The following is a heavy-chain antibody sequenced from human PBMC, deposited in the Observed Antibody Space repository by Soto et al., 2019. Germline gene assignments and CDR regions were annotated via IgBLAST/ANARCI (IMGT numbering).Heavy chain of an antibody. Sequence: QVQLVQSVAEVKKPGSSVKVSCKASGDSFSSYAISWVRQAPGHGLEWMGRIIPIFGTPNYAQRVEGRVTITADASTGTANMELSSRRSDDTAVYYCATGGNYYEHRALAYWGQGTRVTVSS. CDR1: GDSFSSYA. J-gene: IGHJ4*02. D-gene: IGHD3-22*01. CDR3: ATGGNYYEHRALAY. CDR2: IIPIFGTP. V-gene: IGHV1-69*01.